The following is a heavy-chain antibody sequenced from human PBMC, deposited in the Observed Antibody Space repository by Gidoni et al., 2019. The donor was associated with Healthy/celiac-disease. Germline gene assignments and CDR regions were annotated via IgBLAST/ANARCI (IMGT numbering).Heavy chain of an antibody. J-gene: IGHJ1*01. CDR3: ARDRPLGNSGPEYFQH. Sequence: QVQLVQSGAEVKKPGASVKVSCKASGYTFTRYYMHWVRQAPGQGLEWMGIINPSGGSTSYAQKFQGRVTMTRDTSTSTVYMELSSLRSEDTAVYYCARDRPLGNSGPEYFQHWGQGTLVTVSS. V-gene: IGHV1-46*01. CDR2: INPSGGST. CDR1: GYTFTRYY. D-gene: IGHD1-26*01.